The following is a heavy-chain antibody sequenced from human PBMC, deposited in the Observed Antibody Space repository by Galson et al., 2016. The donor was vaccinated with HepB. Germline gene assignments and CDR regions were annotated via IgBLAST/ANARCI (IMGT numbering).Heavy chain of an antibody. J-gene: IGHJ3*02. CDR2: SSR. D-gene: IGHD3-10*01. V-gene: IGHV4-4*08. CDR1: GGSISGSY. CDR3: ARLEGVGPSPEQNAFDI. Sequence: LSLTCTVSGGSISGSYWNWIRQPPGKGLEWIGYSSRYNPSLKNRATISIDTSKNQVSLNLNSVTAADTAVYYCARLEGVGPSPEQNAFDIWGQGTMVTVSS.